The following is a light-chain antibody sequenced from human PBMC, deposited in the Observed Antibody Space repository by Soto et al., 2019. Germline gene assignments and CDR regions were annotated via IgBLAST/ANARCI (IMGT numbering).Light chain of an antibody. CDR2: DVT. J-gene: IGLJ3*02. CDR3: CSYAGSYSWV. CDR1: GSDVGAYKY. V-gene: IGLV2-11*01. Sequence: QSALTQPRSVSGSPGQSVTISCTGTGSDVGAYKYVSWYQQHPDRAPKLVIYDVTERPSGVPDRFSGSKSGNTASLTISGLQAEDEAGYYCCSYAGSYSWVFGGGTKLTVL.